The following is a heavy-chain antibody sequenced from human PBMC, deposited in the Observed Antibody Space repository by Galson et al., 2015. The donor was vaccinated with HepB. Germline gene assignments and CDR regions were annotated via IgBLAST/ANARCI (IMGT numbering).Heavy chain of an antibody. CDR3: ARSRNGYNL. CDR1: GFSLSNYW. J-gene: IGHJ4*02. D-gene: IGHD5-24*01. CDR2: ISSDGRNT. Sequence: SLRLSCAASGFSLSNYWMHWVRQVPGKGLEWVSHISSDGRNTNCADSVKGRFTISRDDAKNMLFLQMNSLTAEDAAVYYCARSRNGYNLWGQGTLVTVSS. V-gene: IGHV3-74*01.